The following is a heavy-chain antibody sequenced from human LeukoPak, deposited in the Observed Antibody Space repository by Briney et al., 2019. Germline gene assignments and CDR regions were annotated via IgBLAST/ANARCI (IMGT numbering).Heavy chain of an antibody. CDR2: INTDGSST. CDR3: ARDREVVPAARSLYYMDV. Sequence: PGGSPRLSCAASGFTFSSYWMHWVRQAPGKGLVWVSRINTDGSSTSYADSVKGRFTISRDNAKNTLYLQMNSLRAEDTAVYYCARDREVVPAARSLYYMDVWGKGTTVTVSS. V-gene: IGHV3-74*01. D-gene: IGHD2-2*01. J-gene: IGHJ6*03. CDR1: GFTFSSYW.